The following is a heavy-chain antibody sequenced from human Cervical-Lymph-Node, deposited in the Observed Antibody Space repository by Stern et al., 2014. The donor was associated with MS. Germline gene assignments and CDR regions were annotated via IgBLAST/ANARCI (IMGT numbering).Heavy chain of an antibody. Sequence: QVQLVQSGAEVKKPGAPVKVSCKASGYTFTNYYMHWVRQAPGQGLEWMGMINPSGDITRNALKFQGRITMTRDTSTSTVYMELSSLRSADVAIYYCASGRLGYWGQGTLVTVSS. CDR2: INPSGDIT. CDR3: ASGRLGY. CDR1: GYTFTNYY. V-gene: IGHV1-46*01. J-gene: IGHJ4*02.